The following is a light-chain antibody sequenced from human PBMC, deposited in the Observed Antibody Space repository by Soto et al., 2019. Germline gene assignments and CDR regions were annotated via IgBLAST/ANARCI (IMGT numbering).Light chain of an antibody. V-gene: IGKV3-20*01. J-gene: IGKJ4*01. CDR3: QQYGSSPLT. Sequence: EIVLTQSPGTLSLSPGERATLSCRASQSVSSSYLAWYQQQPGQAPRLLIYGASSSATGIPARFSGSGSGTDFTLTISSLEPEDFAVYYCQQYGSSPLTFGGGTKVDIK. CDR1: QSVSSSY. CDR2: GAS.